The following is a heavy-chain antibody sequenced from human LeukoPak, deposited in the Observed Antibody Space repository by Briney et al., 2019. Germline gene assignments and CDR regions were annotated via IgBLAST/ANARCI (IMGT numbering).Heavy chain of an antibody. Sequence: PGGSLRLSCAASGFTFSSYWVSWVRQAPGKGLEWVANIKQDGSEKYYVDSVKGRFTISRDNAKNSLYLQMNSLRAEDTAVYYCARGYYDILTGYYPWGQGTLVTVSS. CDR1: GFTFSSYW. V-gene: IGHV3-7*01. J-gene: IGHJ5*02. CDR3: ARGYYDILTGYYP. CDR2: IKQDGSEK. D-gene: IGHD3-9*01.